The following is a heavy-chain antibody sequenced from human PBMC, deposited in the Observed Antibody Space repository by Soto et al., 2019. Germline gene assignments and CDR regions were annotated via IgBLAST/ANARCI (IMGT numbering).Heavy chain of an antibody. J-gene: IGHJ4*02. Sequence: SETLSLTCTVSGGSIISYYWSWIRQPPGKGLEWIGYIYYSGSTNYNPSLKSRVTISVDTSKNQFSLKLSSVTAADTAVYYCARQDTALDYWGQGTLVTVSS. D-gene: IGHD5-18*01. CDR3: ARQDTALDY. CDR2: IYYSGST. V-gene: IGHV4-59*01. CDR1: GGSIISYY.